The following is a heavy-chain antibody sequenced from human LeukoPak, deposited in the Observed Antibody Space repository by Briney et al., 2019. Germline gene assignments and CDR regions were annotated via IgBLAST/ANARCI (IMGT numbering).Heavy chain of an antibody. CDR3: ARADGDYPPPFDY. V-gene: IGHV3-53*01. CDR1: GFTVSSNY. CDR2: IYSGEST. Sequence: PGGSLRLSCAASGFTVSSNYMSWVRQAPGKGLEWVSIIYSGESTYYADSVKGRFTISRDNSKNTLFLHMHSLRAEDTAVYYCARADGDYPPPFDYWGQGTLATVSS. D-gene: IGHD4-17*01. J-gene: IGHJ4*02.